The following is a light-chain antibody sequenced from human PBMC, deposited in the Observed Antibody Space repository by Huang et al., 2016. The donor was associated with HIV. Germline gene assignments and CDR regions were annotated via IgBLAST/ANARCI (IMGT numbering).Light chain of an antibody. CDR1: QSVSSN. CDR3: QHYNT. Sequence: EIVMTQSPGTLPVSPGERVTLSCRASQSVSSNLAWYQHKPGQAPRLLIYGASTRATGTPARFSGSVSGTGFTLTINSLQSEDFAIYYCQHYNTFGQGTKLEIK. J-gene: IGKJ2*01. CDR2: GAS. V-gene: IGKV3-15*01.